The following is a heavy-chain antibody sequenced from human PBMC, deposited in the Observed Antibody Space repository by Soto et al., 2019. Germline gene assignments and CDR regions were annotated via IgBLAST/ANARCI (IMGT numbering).Heavy chain of an antibody. V-gene: IGHV2-5*02. CDR2: IYWDDDK. J-gene: IGHJ5*02. CDR1: GFSLSTSGVG. Sequence: GSGPTLVNPTQTLTLTCTFSGFSLSTSGVGVGWIRQPPGKALEWLAFIYWDDDKRYSPSLKSRPTTTKDTSKNQVVLTMTNMDPVDTATYYCATVESITIFGVANGGFDPWGQGTLVTVSS. D-gene: IGHD3-3*01. CDR3: ATVESITIFGVANGGFDP.